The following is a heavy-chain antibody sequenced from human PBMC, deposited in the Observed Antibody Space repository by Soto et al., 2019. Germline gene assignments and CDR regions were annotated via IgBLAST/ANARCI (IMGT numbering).Heavy chain of an antibody. CDR2: IYDSGTT. CDR3: ARGIYHFDSSGYSTELGYFDY. D-gene: IGHD3-22*01. V-gene: IGHV4-59*01. Sequence: QVQLQESGPGLVKPSETLSLTCTVSGGSISSYCWSWIRQAPRKGLELIGYIYDSGTTNYNPSLKRRLTISLDTSKNQFSLKLTSVTAADTAVYYCARGIYHFDSSGYSTELGYFDYWGQGTLVTVSS. CDR1: GGSISSYC. J-gene: IGHJ4*02.